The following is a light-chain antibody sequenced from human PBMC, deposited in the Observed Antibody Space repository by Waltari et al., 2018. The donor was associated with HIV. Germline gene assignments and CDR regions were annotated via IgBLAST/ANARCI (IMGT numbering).Light chain of an antibody. CDR3: QSYDSSLSGSDV. CDR2: NNS. CDR1: SSNIGAGLD. V-gene: IGLV1-40*01. Sequence: QSVLTQPPSVSGAPGQRVTIPCTGSSSNIGAGLDVHWSQQLPGTAPKLLIYNNSNRPSGVPDRFSGSKSGTSASLAITGLQAEDEADYYCQSYDSSLSGSDVFGTGTKVTVL. J-gene: IGLJ1*01.